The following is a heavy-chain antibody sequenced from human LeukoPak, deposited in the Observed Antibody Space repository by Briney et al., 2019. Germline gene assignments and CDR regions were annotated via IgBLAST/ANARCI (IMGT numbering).Heavy chain of an antibody. D-gene: IGHD3-3*01. CDR1: GYTFTGYY. CDR3: ARAMGTYYDFWSGCDY. Sequence: ASVKVSCKVSGYTFTGYYMHWVRQAPGQGLEWMGWINPNSGGTNYAQKFQGRVTMTRDTSISTAYMELSRLRSDDTAVYYCARAMGTYYDFWSGCDYWGQGTLVTVSS. V-gene: IGHV1-2*02. CDR2: INPNSGGT. J-gene: IGHJ4*02.